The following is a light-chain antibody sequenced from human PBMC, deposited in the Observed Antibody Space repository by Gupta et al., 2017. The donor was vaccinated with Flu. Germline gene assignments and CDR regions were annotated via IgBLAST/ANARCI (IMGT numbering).Light chain of an antibody. J-gene: IGKJ1*01. CDR1: ESVYTN. V-gene: IGKV3-15*01. CDR3: QQDNIWPLWT. CDR2: GAS. Sequence: ATLSVSPGERVTLSCRASESVYTNLAWYQQKPGQAPRLVIYGASTRATNIPDRFTGSGSGTEFTLTISSRDSEDFAVYYCQQDNIWPLWTFGQGTKVEIK.